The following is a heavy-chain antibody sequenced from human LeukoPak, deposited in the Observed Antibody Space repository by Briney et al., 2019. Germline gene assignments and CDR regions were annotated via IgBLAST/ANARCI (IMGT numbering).Heavy chain of an antibody. CDR3: ARDRSSLWFGELDAFDI. J-gene: IGHJ3*02. CDR1: GGSISSGSYY. V-gene: IGHV4-61*02. D-gene: IGHD3-10*01. Sequence: SQTLSLTCTVSGGSISSGSYYWSWIRQPAGKGLEWIGRIYTSGSTNYNPSLKSRVTISVDTSKNQFSQKLSSVTAADTAVYYCARDRSSLWFGELDAFDIWGQGTMVTVSS. CDR2: IYTSGST.